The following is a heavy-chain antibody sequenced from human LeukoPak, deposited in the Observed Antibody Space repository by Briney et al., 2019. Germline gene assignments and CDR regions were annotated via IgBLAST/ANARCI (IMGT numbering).Heavy chain of an antibody. CDR2: IYYSGST. J-gene: IGHJ4*02. CDR3: ARYCSGGDCYSKALDY. CDR1: GGSINNYW. D-gene: IGHD2-15*01. Sequence: PSETLSLTCSVSGGSINNYWWNWIRQPPGKGLEWIGYIYYSGSTSYNPSLKSRLTISVDTSLNQFSLKLNSVTAADTAVYYCARYCSGGDCYSKALDYWGQGVLVTVSS. V-gene: IGHV4-59*01.